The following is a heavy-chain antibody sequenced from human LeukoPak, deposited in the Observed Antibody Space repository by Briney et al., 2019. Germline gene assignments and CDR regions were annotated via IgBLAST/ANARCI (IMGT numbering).Heavy chain of an antibody. Sequence: QPGGSLRLSCATSEFTFSSYWMSWVRQAPGKGLEWVANIKQDGSEKYYVDSVKGRFTISRDNAKNSLYLQMNSLRAEDTAVYYCARDSRYYDFWSGYSSFDYWGQGTLVTVSS. J-gene: IGHJ4*02. D-gene: IGHD3-3*01. CDR2: IKQDGSEK. V-gene: IGHV3-7*01. CDR3: ARDSRYYDFWSGYSSFDY. CDR1: EFTFSSYW.